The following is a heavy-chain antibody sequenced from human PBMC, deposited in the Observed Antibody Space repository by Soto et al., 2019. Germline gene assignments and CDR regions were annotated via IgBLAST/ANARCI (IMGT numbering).Heavy chain of an antibody. D-gene: IGHD2-8*01. CDR3: ARDRLSCTNGVCYTWYFDY. J-gene: IGHJ4*02. V-gene: IGHV1-2*02. Sequence: ASVKVSCKASGYTFTGYYMHWVRQAPGQGLEWMGWINPNSGGTNYAQKFQGRVTMTRDTSISTAYMELSRLRSDDTAVYYCARDRLSCTNGVCYTWYFDYWGQGTLVTVSS. CDR2: INPNSGGT. CDR1: GYTFTGYY.